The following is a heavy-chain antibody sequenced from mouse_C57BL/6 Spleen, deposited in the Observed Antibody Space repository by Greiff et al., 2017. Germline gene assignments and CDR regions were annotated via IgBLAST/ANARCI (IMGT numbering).Heavy chain of an antibody. Sequence: QVQLQQPGAELVMPGASVKLSCKASGYTFTSYWMHWVKQRPGQGLEWIGEIDPSDSYTNYNQKFKGKSTLTVDKSSSTDYMQRSSLTSEDSAVYYCARKSHYFDYWGQGTTLTVSS. V-gene: IGHV1-69*01. CDR1: GYTFTSYW. CDR2: IDPSDSYT. J-gene: IGHJ2*01. CDR3: ARKSHYFDY. D-gene: IGHD6-2*01.